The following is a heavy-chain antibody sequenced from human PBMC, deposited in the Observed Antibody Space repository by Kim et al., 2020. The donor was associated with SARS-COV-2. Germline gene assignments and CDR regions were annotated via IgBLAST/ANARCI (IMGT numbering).Heavy chain of an antibody. CDR2: IYTSGST. V-gene: IGHV4-4*07. D-gene: IGHD5-12*01. CDR3: ARDGYSGYDRYYYYMDV. J-gene: IGHJ6*03. Sequence: GSISSYYWSWIRQPAGKGLEWIGRIYTSGSTNYNPSLKSRVTMSVDTSKNQFSLKLSSVTAADTAVYYCARDGYSGYDRYYYYMDVWGKGTTVTV. CDR1: GSISSYY.